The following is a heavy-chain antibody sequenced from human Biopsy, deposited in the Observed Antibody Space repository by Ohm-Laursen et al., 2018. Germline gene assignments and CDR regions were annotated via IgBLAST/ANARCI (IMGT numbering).Heavy chain of an antibody. J-gene: IGHJ2*01. Sequence: VTLSLTCTVSGDTIGTYYWNWIRQAPGKGLEWIGYIHYTGHIRINPSLNSRATISVDTSKDQFSLKLSSLTAADTAIYYCARNRVDVVKVTTIGWNFDLWGRGTLVTVS. D-gene: IGHD5-12*01. CDR2: IHYTGHI. CDR1: GDTIGTYY. CDR3: ARNRVDVVKVTTIGWNFDL. V-gene: IGHV4-59*08.